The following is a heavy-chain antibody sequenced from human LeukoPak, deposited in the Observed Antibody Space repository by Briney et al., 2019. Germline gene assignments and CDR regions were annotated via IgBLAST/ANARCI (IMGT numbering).Heavy chain of an antibody. V-gene: IGHV4-34*01. Sequence: SETLSLTCAVYGGSFSGYYWSWIRQPPGKGLEWIGEINHSGSTNYNPSLKSRVTISVDTSKNQFSLKLSSVTAADTAVYYCARHYAGASSDAFDIWGQGTMVIVSS. CDR2: INHSGST. CDR1: GGSFSGYY. CDR3: ARHYAGASSDAFDI. D-gene: IGHD1-26*01. J-gene: IGHJ3*02.